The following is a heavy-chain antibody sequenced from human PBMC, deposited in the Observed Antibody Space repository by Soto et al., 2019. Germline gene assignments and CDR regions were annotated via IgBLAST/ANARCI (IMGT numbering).Heavy chain of an antibody. CDR3: ASVRRDHPEMATITHYYYYYGMDV. CDR1: GGTFSSYA. D-gene: IGHD5-12*01. CDR2: IIPTFGTA. J-gene: IGHJ6*02. V-gene: IGHV1-69*01. Sequence: QVQLVQSGAEAKKPGSSVKVSCKASGGTFSSYAISWVRQAPGQGLEWMGGIIPTFGTAYYAQKFQARVTITADESPSPAYMELSSLRSEDTAVYYCASVRRDHPEMATITHYYYYYGMDVWGQGTTVTVS.